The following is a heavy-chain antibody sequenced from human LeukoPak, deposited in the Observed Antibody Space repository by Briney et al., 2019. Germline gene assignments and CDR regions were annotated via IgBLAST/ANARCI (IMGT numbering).Heavy chain of an antibody. Sequence: PSETLSLTCTVSGGSISSYYWSWIRQPPGKGLEWIGYIYYSGSTNYNLSLKSRVTISVDTSKNQFSLKLSSVTAADTAVYYCARGSYYYDSSGYYYYYGMDVWGQGTTVTVSS. CDR3: ARGSYYYDSSGYYYYYGMDV. CDR2: IYYSGST. J-gene: IGHJ6*02. V-gene: IGHV4-59*01. CDR1: GGSISSYY. D-gene: IGHD3-22*01.